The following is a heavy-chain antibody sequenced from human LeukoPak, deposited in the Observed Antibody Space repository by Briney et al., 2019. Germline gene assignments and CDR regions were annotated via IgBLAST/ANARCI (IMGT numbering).Heavy chain of an antibody. Sequence: ASVKVSCKASGYTFTGYYMHWVRQAPGQGLEWMGRINPNSGDTNYAQKFQGRVTMTRDTSISTAYIELSRLRSDDTAVYYCARGGDFWSGRDAFDIWGQGTMVTVSS. CDR1: GYTFTGYY. CDR2: INPNSGDT. D-gene: IGHD3-3*01. CDR3: ARGGDFWSGRDAFDI. J-gene: IGHJ3*02. V-gene: IGHV1-2*06.